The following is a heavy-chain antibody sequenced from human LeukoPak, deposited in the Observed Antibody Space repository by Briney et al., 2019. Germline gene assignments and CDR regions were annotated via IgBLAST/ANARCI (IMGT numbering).Heavy chain of an antibody. CDR2: INHSVST. CDR3: ARGGLGYCSGGSCYGIRYYYGMDV. D-gene: IGHD2-15*01. V-gene: IGHV4-34*01. J-gene: IGHJ6*02. CDR1: GGSFSGYY. Sequence: PSETLSLTCAVYGGSFSGYYWSWIRQPPGKGLEWIGEINHSVSTNYNPSLKSRVTISVDTSKNQFSLKLSSVTAADTAVYYCARGGLGYCSGGSCYGIRYYYGMDVWGQGTTVTVSS.